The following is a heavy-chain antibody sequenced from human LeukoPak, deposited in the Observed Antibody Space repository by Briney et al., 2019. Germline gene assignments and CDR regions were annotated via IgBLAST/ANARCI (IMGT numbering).Heavy chain of an antibody. CDR2: IGASNGYT. Sequence: GASVKVSCKASGYTFTSYGFSWVRQAPGQGLEGLGWIGASNGYTNYAQKVQGRVPLTTDTSTSTAYMELRSLRSDDTAVYYCARDQPSCSGPSCYTYYYYGMDVWGQGTTVTVSS. CDR3: ARDQPSCSGPSCYTYYYYGMDV. V-gene: IGHV1-18*01. D-gene: IGHD2-2*02. CDR1: GYTFTSYG. J-gene: IGHJ6*02.